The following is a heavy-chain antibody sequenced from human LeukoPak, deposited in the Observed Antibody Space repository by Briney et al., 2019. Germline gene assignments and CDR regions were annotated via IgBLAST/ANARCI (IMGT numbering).Heavy chain of an antibody. CDR3: ARSGRQQLMDV. Sequence: GGSLRLSCAASGFTFSSYAMHWVRQAPGKGLEWVAVISYDGSNKYYADSVKGRFTISRDNSKNTLYLQMNSLRAEDTAVYYCARSGRQQLMDVWGQGTTATVSS. CDR1: GFTFSSYA. J-gene: IGHJ6*02. CDR2: ISYDGSNK. D-gene: IGHD6-13*01. V-gene: IGHV3-30-3*01.